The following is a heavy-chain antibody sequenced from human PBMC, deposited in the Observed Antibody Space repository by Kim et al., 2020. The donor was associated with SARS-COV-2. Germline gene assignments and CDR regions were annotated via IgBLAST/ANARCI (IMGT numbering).Heavy chain of an antibody. D-gene: IGHD6-19*01. Sequence: GGSLRLSCVASGFTFSSHYMTWARQAPGKGLEWVADISQDGSDKFYVDSLKGRFTVSRANAENSLYLQMNSLRAEDTAVYYCARGPYPGYSSYWYDYWGQGTLVPVSS. J-gene: IGHJ4*02. CDR3: ARGPYPGYSSYWYDY. CDR2: ISQDGSDK. CDR1: GFTFSSHY. V-gene: IGHV3-7*01.